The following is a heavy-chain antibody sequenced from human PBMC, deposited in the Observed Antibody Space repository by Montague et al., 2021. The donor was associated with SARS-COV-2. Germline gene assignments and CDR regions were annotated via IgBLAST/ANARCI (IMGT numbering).Heavy chain of an antibody. CDR3: ARTRGYDPLFDF. CDR2: SYYSGRT. Sequence: SETLSLTCTVSGGSISSKFYCWIRLPPPQGLEWIGDSYYSGRTNYNTSYNNRVTISVDTSKKQFSLQLSSVTAAATAVYYCARTRGYDPLFDFWGQGTLVTVSS. CDR1: GGSISSKF. D-gene: IGHD5-12*01. V-gene: IGHV4-59*12. J-gene: IGHJ4*02.